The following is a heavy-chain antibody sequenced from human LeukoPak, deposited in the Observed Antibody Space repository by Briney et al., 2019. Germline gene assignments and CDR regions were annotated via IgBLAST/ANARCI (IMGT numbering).Heavy chain of an antibody. CDR1: GFTFSDYT. CDR3: TRDYGDYGSLFDY. Sequence: PGGSLRLSCTAYGFTFSDYTMSWVRQAPGKGLEWVGFIRSEAYGGTTEYAASVKGRFTNSRDDSNSIAYLQMNSLKTEDTAVYYCTRDYGDYGSLFDYWGQGTLVTGSS. D-gene: IGHD4-17*01. V-gene: IGHV3-49*04. J-gene: IGHJ4*02. CDR2: IRSEAYGGTT.